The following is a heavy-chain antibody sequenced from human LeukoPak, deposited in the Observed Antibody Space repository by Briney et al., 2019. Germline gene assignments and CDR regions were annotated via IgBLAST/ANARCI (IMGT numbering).Heavy chain of an antibody. CDR3: ARGLSLVVVIAILDAFDI. V-gene: IGHV1-8*01. CDR2: MNPNSGNT. CDR1: VYTFTSYD. D-gene: IGHD2-21*01. J-gene: IGHJ3*02. Sequence: ASVKVSCKASVYTFTSYDINWVRQPTGQGLGWMGWMNPNSGNTGYAQTFQGRVTMTRNTSISTAYMELSSLRSENTAVYCCARGLSLVVVIAILDAFDIWGQGTMVTVSS.